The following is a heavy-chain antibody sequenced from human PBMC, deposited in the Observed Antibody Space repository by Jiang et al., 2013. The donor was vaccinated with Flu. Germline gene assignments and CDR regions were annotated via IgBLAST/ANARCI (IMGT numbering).Heavy chain of an antibody. CDR3: ARDRGGLRGNNWFDP. D-gene: IGHD3-10*01. Sequence: GPGLVKPSETLSLTCTVSGGSISSYYWSWIRQPPGKGLEWIGYIYYSGSTNYNPSLKSRVTISVDTSKNQFSLKLSSVTAADTAVYYCARDRGGLRGNNWFDPWGQGTLVTVSS. J-gene: IGHJ5*02. CDR2: IYYSGST. CDR1: GGSISSYY. V-gene: IGHV4-59*01.